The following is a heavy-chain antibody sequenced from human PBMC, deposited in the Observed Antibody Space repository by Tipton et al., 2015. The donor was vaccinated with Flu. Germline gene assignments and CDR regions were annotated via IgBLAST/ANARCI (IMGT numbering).Heavy chain of an antibody. Sequence: LRLSCAASGFTVSSNYMSWVRQAPGKGLEWIGSIYYSGSTYYNPSLKSRVTISVDTSKNQFSLKLSSVTAADTAVYYCARAGSYYDSPTLFDYWGQGTLVTVSS. CDR3: ARAGSYYDSPTLFDY. CDR2: IYYSGST. V-gene: IGHV4-39*07. J-gene: IGHJ4*02. D-gene: IGHD3-22*01. CDR1: GFTVSSNY.